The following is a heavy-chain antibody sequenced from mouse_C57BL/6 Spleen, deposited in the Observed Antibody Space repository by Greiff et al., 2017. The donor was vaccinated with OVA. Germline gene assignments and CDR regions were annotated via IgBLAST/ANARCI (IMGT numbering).Heavy chain of an antibody. V-gene: IGHV1-55*01. CDR3: AREGEIYYYSSSYVAMDY. J-gene: IGHJ4*01. CDR2: IYPGSGST. Sequence: VQLQQPGAELVKPGASVKMSCKASGYTFTSYWITWVKQRPGQGLEWIGDIYPGSGSTNYHETFKSKATLTVDTSSSTAYLQLSSLTSEDSAVYYCAREGEIYYYSSSYVAMDYWGQGTSVTVSS. D-gene: IGHD1-1*01. CDR1: GYTFTSYW.